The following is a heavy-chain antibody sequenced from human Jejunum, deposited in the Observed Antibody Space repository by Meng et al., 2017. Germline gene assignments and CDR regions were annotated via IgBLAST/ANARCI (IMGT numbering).Heavy chain of an antibody. CDR2: IHYIGSA. V-gene: IGHV4-30-4*01. Sequence: QVQLQESGPGLVKPSQTLSLTCTVSGGSISGGDYYWSWIRQPPGKGLEWIGYIHYIGSAFFHPSFKSRAAISVDTSNNQFSLKLNSVTAGDTAVYYCARERWEYYESSGFDSWGQGTLVTSPQ. D-gene: IGHD3-22*01. J-gene: IGHJ4*02. CDR3: ARERWEYYESSGFDS. CDR1: GGSISGGDYY.